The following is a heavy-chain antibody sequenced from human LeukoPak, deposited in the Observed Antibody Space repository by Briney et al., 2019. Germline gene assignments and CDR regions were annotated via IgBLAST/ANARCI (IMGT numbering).Heavy chain of an antibody. CDR3: ARGRFDRGYYYDSSGLHYFDY. Sequence: SETLSLTCSVSGGSVSGTNYYWAWIRQPPEKGLEWIGTIYYSGSTYYNVSLRSRVTISVDTSKNQFSLKLSSVTAADTAVYYCARGRFDRGYYYDSSGLHYFDYWGQGTLVTVSS. CDR2: IYYSGST. V-gene: IGHV4-39*07. CDR1: GGSVSGTNYY. J-gene: IGHJ4*02. D-gene: IGHD3-22*01.